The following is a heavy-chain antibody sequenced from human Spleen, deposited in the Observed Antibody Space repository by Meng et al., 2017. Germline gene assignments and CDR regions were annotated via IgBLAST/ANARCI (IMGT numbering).Heavy chain of an antibody. Sequence: QVYLVQSGAEVKKPGASVKVSCKASGYTFSTYYMHWVRQAPGQGLEWMGIINPSGGSTTYAQKFQGRVTMTRDTSTTTVYMELSSLRSEDTAVYYCVRDLGAVAGSFFDYWGQGTLVTVSS. V-gene: IGHV1-46*01. CDR3: VRDLGAVAGSFFDY. CDR2: INPSGGST. D-gene: IGHD6-19*01. J-gene: IGHJ4*01. CDR1: GYTFSTYY.